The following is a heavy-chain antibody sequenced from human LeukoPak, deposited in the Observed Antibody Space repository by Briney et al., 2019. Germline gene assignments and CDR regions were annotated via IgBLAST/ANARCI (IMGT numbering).Heavy chain of an antibody. J-gene: IGHJ3*01. D-gene: IGHD2/OR15-2a*01. CDR3: ARSDYFHN. CDR2: SKYDGSTK. CDR1: GFSLSVSW. V-gene: IGHV3-74*01. Sequence: GGSLRLSCEASGFSLSVSWMHWVRQAPGKGLMWVSQSKYDGSTKSYAASVRGRFTISRDNAKNTLYLHMDSLRAEDTAVYYCARSDYFHNWGQGTMVVVSA.